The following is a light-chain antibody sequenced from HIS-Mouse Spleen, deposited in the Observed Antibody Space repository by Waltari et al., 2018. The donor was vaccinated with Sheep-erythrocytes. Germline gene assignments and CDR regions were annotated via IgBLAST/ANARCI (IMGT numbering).Light chain of an antibody. J-gene: IGKJ4*01. CDR2: WAS. Sequence: DIVMTQSPDSLAVSLGERATINCKSSQSVLYSSNNKSYLAWYQQKPGQPPKLLIYWASTRESGVPDRFSGSGSGTDFTLTISSLQAEDVAVYYCQQYYSTPLTFGGGTTGEIK. CDR1: QSVLYSSNNKSY. CDR3: QQYYSTPLT. V-gene: IGKV4-1*01.